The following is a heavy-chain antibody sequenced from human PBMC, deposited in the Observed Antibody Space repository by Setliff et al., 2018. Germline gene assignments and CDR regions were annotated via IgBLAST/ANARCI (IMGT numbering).Heavy chain of an antibody. V-gene: IGHV4-39*01. CDR3: AICRYQVPYNY. CDR1: GGSMRSISYY. D-gene: IGHD2-2*01. CDR2: IYDCGTT. Sequence: SETLSLTCTVSGGSMRSISYYWGWVRRPLGKGLGWIGTIYDCGTTYYNPSLKSRVTISVDTSKNQFSLRLSSVTAVDTAVYYCAICRYQVPYNYWGQGSLVTVSS. J-gene: IGHJ4*02.